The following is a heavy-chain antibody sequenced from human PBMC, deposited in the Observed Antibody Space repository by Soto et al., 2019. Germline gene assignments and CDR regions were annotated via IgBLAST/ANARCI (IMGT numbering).Heavy chain of an antibody. D-gene: IGHD3-9*01. CDR2: IVVGSGNT. CDR1: GFTFSSSA. J-gene: IGHJ5*02. CDR3: AAFDPGPMGFDP. V-gene: IGHV1-58*01. Sequence: SVKVSCKASGFTFSSSAVQWVRQARGQRLEWIGKIVVGSGNTNYAQKFQERVTITRDMSTSTAYMELSSLRSEDTAFYYCAAFDPGPMGFDPWGRGTLVTVSS.